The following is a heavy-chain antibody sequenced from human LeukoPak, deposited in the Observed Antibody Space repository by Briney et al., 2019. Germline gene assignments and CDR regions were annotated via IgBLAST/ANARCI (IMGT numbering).Heavy chain of an antibody. Sequence: PSETLSLTCSRSSSSITAIDNHYWGWVRQPPGKGLDWTGSINRGGHPYYHPPLESRLTISVDTSKTQFSLMVTSVTAADTAVYYCAGQRAWFGEWAFDYWGPGTLVTVSS. D-gene: IGHD3-10*01. CDR2: INRGGHP. CDR1: SSSITAIDNHY. J-gene: IGHJ4*02. V-gene: IGHV4-39*01. CDR3: AGQRAWFGEWAFDY.